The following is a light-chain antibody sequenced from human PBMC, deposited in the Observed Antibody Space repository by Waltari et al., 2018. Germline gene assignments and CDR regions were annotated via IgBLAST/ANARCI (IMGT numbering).Light chain of an antibody. V-gene: IGLV2-23*02. CDR1: SSDVGSYNR. CDR3: CSYAGRSTLEV. CDR2: EVS. J-gene: IGLJ1*01. Sequence: QSALTQPASVSGSPGQSITISCTGTSSDVGSYNRVSLYQQHPGKAPKLMIFEVSKRPSGVSNRFSGSKSGNTASLTISGLQAEDEADYYCCSYAGRSTLEVFGTGTKVTVL.